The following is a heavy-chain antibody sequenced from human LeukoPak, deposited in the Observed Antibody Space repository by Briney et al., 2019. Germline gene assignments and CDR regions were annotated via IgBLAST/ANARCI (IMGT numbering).Heavy chain of an antibody. J-gene: IGHJ4*02. Sequence: GGSLRLSCAASGFTFSSYWMSWVRQAPGKGLEWVANIKQDGSEKYYVDSVKGRFTISRDNAKNSLYLQMNSLRAEDTPVYYCARDPSDSSGSQGDYWGQGTLVTVSS. CDR2: IKQDGSEK. CDR1: GFTFSSYW. D-gene: IGHD6-19*01. V-gene: IGHV3-7*01. CDR3: ARDPSDSSGSQGDY.